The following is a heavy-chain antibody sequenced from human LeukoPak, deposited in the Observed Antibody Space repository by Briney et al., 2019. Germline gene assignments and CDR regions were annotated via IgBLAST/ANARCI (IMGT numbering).Heavy chain of an antibody. CDR1: GFTFDDFA. CDR3: ARESFAARWD. Sequence: GGSLRLSCAASGFTFDDFAMSWVRQAPGKGLEWVANIKQDGSEKYYVDSVKGRFTISRDNAKNSLYLQMNSLTAEDTAVYYCARESFAARWDWGQGTLVTVSS. J-gene: IGHJ4*02. D-gene: IGHD6-6*01. CDR2: IKQDGSEK. V-gene: IGHV3-7*01.